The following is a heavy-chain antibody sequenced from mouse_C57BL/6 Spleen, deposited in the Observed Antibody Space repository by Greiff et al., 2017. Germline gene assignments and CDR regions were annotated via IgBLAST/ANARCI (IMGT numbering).Heavy chain of an antibody. V-gene: IGHV1-26*01. J-gene: IGHJ2*01. CDR2: INPNNGGT. CDR1: GYTFTDYY. Sequence: VQLQQSGPELVKPGASVKISCKASGYTFTDYYMNWVKQSPGKSLEWIGDINPNNGGTSYNQKFKGKATLTVDKSSSTAYMELRSLTSEDSAVYYCARFKGFDYWGQGTTLTVSS. CDR3: ARFKGFDY.